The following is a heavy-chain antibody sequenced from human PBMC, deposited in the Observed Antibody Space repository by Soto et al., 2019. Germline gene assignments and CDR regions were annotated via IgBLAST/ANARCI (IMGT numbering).Heavy chain of an antibody. CDR2: IYPDSGGT. CDR1: GYTFASYY. Sequence: ASVKVSCKASGYTFASYYMHWVRQAPGQGLESMGWIYPDSGGTDYAQKFQGRVTMTRNTSISTAYMELSRLRSDDTAVYYCRVTGVSEVDYWGQGTLVTVSS. CDR3: RVTGVSEVDY. V-gene: IGHV1-2*02. J-gene: IGHJ4*02. D-gene: IGHD2-8*01.